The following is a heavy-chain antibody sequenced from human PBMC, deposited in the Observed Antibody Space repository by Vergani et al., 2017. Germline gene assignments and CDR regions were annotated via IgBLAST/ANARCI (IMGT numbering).Heavy chain of an antibody. Sequence: EVHLLESGGDLVQPGGSLRLSCTASGFIFSTYAMSWVRQAPGKGLEWVSGISASVAPTYYADSLKGRFTISRDNSKNTIYLQMNSLRVEDTAVYYCAGAYGRYDWFNYGGERTLVIVSS. CDR3: AGAYGRYDWFNY. D-gene: IGHD1-20*01. J-gene: IGHJ4*02. CDR1: GFIFSTYA. CDR2: ISASVAPT. V-gene: IGHV3-23*01.